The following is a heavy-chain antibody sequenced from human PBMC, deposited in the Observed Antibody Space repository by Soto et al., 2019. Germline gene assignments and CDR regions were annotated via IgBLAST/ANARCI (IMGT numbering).Heavy chain of an antibody. V-gene: IGHV3-30*03. CDR2: ISYESIST. CDR3: AREAGCSGTNCNVYFDY. J-gene: IGHJ4*01. CDR1: RLTFSNYG. D-gene: IGHD2-15*01. Sequence: PGGSLRLSCVASRLTFSNYGMHWVRQAPGKGLEWVAVISYESISTVYRDSVRGRFTIPRDNSRNTLYLHMNSLTPEDTAVYYCAREAGCSGTNCNVYFDYWGLGTLVTVSS.